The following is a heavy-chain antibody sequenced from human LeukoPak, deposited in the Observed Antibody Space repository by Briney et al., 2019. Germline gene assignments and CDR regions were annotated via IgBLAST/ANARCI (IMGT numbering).Heavy chain of an antibody. CDR1: GYTFTGYY. CDR3: AREDPYCGGDCYPDY. CDR2: INPNSGGT. V-gene: IGHV1-2*06. D-gene: IGHD2-21*02. Sequence: ASVKVSCKASGYTFTGYYMHWVRQAPGQGLEWMGRINPNSGGTNYAQKFQGRVTMTRDTSISTAYMELSRLRSDDTAVYYCAREDPYCGGDCYPDYWGQGTLVTVSS. J-gene: IGHJ4*02.